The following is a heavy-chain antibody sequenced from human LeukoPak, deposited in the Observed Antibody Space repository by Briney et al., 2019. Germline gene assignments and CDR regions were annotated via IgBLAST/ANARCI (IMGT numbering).Heavy chain of an antibody. Sequence: GGSLRLSCAASGFTFSSYSMNWVRQALGKGLEWVGFIRSKAYGETADYAASVKGRFTISRDDSKAIAYLQMNSLKTEDTAVYHCTRDRGAYNLYDYWGQGTLVTVSS. J-gene: IGHJ4*02. CDR3: TRDRGAYNLYDY. CDR1: GFTFSSYS. D-gene: IGHD1-1*01. V-gene: IGHV3-49*04. CDR2: IRSKAYGETA.